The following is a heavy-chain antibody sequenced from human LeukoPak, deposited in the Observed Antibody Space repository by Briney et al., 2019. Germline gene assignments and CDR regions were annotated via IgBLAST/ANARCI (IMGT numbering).Heavy chain of an antibody. CDR1: GGTFSSYA. J-gene: IGHJ4*02. CDR3: ARARGAMVFPTEKDFDY. V-gene: IGHV1-69*13. D-gene: IGHD5-18*01. CDR2: IIPIFGTA. Sequence: SVKVSCKASGGTFSSYAISWVRQAPGQGLEWMGGIIPIFGTANYAQKFQGRVTITADESTSTAYMELSSLGSEDTAVYYCARARGAMVFPTEKDFDYWGQGTLVTVSS.